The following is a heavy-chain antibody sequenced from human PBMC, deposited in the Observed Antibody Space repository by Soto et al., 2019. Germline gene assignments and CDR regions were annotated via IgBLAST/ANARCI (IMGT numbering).Heavy chain of an antibody. J-gene: IGHJ4*02. V-gene: IGHV3-30-3*01. CDR1: GFTFSNYA. D-gene: IGHD2-15*01. CDR3: AKDPGVGYCSGGSCYVPDF. CDR2: LSFDGSNE. Sequence: PGGSLRLSCAASGFTFSNYAMHWVRQAPGKGLEWVALLSFDGSNEYYADSVKGRFTISRDNTNNMLFLQMNSLRPEDTAVYYCAKDPGVGYCSGGSCYVPDFWGQGTLVTVSS.